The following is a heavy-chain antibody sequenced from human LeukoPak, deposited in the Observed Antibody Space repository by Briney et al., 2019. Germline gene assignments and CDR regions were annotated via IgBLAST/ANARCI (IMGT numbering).Heavy chain of an antibody. CDR3: AILYGSGSLGAFDI. V-gene: IGHV4-59*01. CDR2: IYYSGST. D-gene: IGHD3-10*01. J-gene: IGHJ3*02. Sequence: LETLSLTCTVSGGSISSYYWSWIRQPPGKGLEWIGYIYYSGSTNYNPSLKSRVTISVDTSKNQFSLKLSSVTAADTAVYYCAILYGSGSLGAFDIWGQGTMVTVSS. CDR1: GGSISSYY.